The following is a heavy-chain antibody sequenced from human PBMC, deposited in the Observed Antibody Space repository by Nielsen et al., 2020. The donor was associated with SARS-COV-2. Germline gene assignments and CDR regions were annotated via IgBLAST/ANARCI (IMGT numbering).Heavy chain of an antibody. V-gene: IGHV4-59*01. D-gene: IGHD3-3*01. CDR3: ARGLRFLEWFSGAFDI. CDR1: GGSISSYY. Sequence: SETLSLTCTVSGGSISSYYWSWIRQPPGKGLEWIGYIYYSGSTNYNPSLKSRVTISVDTSKNQFSLKLSSVTAADTAVYYCARGLRFLEWFSGAFDIWGQGTMVTVSS. J-gene: IGHJ3*02. CDR2: IYYSGST.